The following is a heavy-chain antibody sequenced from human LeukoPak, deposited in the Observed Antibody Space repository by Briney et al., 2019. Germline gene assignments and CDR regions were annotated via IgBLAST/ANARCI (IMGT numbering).Heavy chain of an antibody. CDR1: GGSFSGYY. V-gene: IGHV4-34*01. Sequence: PSETLSLTCAVYGGSFSGYYWSWIRQPPGKGLEWIGEINHSGSTNYNPSLKSRVTISVDTSKNQFSLKLSSVTAADTAVYYCARGNMVRGFSIDYWGQGTLVTVSS. J-gene: IGHJ4*02. CDR2: INHSGST. CDR3: ARGNMVRGFSIDY. D-gene: IGHD3-10*01.